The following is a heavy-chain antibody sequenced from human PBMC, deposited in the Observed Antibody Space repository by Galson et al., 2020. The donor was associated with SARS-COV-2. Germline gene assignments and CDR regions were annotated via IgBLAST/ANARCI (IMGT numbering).Heavy chain of an antibody. V-gene: IGHV3-33*01. CDR2: IWYDGSNK. J-gene: IGHJ4*02. D-gene: IGHD6-13*01. Sequence: GGSLRLSCAASGFTFSSYGMHWVRQAPGKGLEWVAVIWYDGSNKYYADSVKGRFTISRDNSKNTLYLQMNSLRAEDTAVYYCARGGIAAAGTVYWGQGTLVTVSS. CDR3: ARGGIAAAGTVY. CDR1: GFTFSSYG.